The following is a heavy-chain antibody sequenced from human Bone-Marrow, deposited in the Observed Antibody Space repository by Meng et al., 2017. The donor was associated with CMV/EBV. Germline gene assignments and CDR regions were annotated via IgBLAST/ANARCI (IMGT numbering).Heavy chain of an antibody. J-gene: IGHJ4*02. D-gene: IGHD3-22*01. V-gene: IGHV4-34*01. CDR3: ARGGGPRGITMIVV. CDR2: INHSGST. Sequence: QVQLQQWGAGLLKPSETLSLTCAVYGGSFSGYYWSWIRQPPGKGLEWIGEINHSGSTNYNPSLKSRVTISVDTSKNQFSLKLSSVTAADTAVYYCARGGGPRGITMIVVWGQGTLVTVSS. CDR1: GGSFSGYY.